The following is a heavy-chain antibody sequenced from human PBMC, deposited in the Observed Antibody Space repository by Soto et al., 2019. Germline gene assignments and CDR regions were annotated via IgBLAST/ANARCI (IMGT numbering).Heavy chain of an antibody. V-gene: IGHV3-11*01. J-gene: IGHJ6*02. CDR1: GFTFSDYY. CDR2: ISSSGHSI. Sequence: GGSLRLSCAASGFTFSDYYISWIRQAPGKGLEWVSYISSSGHSIYYADSVKGRFTISRDNAKNSLYLQMNSLRAEDTAVYYCARGHYGLDVWGQGTTVTVSS. CDR3: ARGHYGLDV.